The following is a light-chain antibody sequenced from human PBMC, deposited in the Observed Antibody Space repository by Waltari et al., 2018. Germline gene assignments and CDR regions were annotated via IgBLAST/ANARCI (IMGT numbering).Light chain of an antibody. CDR2: GAS. J-gene: IGKJ2*01. V-gene: IGKV3-15*01. Sequence: ETVMTQSPAILSVSPGERATPSCRASQSIKSHLAWYQQKPGQAPRLLIYGASTRAAGIPARFSGGGSGTEFILTISSLQSEDFATYHCQQYNNWPLYTFGQGTKLEI. CDR3: QQYNNWPLYT. CDR1: QSIKSH.